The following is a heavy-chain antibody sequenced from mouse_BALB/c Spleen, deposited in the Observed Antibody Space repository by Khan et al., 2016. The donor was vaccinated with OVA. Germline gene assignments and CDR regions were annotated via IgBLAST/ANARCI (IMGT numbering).Heavy chain of an antibody. CDR1: GFTFTSYG. CDR3: AAANYRNYFDY. V-gene: IGHV1S134*01. D-gene: IGHD2-14*01. J-gene: IGHJ2*01. CDR2: MYPGNGYT. Sequence: IQLVQSGAELGRPGSSVKLSCKTSGFTFTSYGIKWVKQRPGQGLEWIGYMYPGNGYTVYNEKFQGKATLTSDTSSSTPYMQLRSLTSEDSAICVGAAANYRNYFDYWGQGTTLTVSS.